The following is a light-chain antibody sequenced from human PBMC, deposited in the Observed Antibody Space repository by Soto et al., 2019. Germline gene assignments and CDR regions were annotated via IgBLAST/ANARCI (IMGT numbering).Light chain of an antibody. V-gene: IGKV3-20*01. Sequence: ELVYKQSAGTLSFSTGDRAALSCRASQSVSSSYLAWYQQKPGQAPRLLIYDASSRATGIPDRFSGSGSGTDFTLTISRLEPEDSAVYYCQQYGRSPLTFGQGTRLEIK. CDR1: QSVSSSY. CDR2: DAS. J-gene: IGKJ5*01. CDR3: QQYGRSPLT.